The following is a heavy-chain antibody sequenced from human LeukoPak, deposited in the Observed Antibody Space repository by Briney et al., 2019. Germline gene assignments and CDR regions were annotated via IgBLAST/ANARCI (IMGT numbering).Heavy chain of an antibody. CDR2: IYHSGST. CDR3: ATTAAAGTRLAWFDP. Sequence: SETLSLTCVVSGGSISSYNWWSWVRQPPGKGLEWIGEIYHSGSTNYNPSLKSRVTISLDKSKNQFSLKLSSVTAADTAVYYCATTAAAGTRLAWFDPWGQGTLVTVSS. CDR1: GGSISSYNW. V-gene: IGHV4-4*02. J-gene: IGHJ5*02. D-gene: IGHD6-13*01.